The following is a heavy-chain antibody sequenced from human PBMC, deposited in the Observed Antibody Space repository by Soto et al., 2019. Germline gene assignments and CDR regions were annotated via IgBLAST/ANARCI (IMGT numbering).Heavy chain of an antibody. D-gene: IGHD6-13*01. Sequence: HPGGSLRLSCAASGFTFSTYWMNWVRQAPGKGLEWVANIKQDGTEKYYVDSVKGRFTISRDNARNALYLQMNSLRADDTAVYYCARDQPLGIAAASRADYGMDVWGQWTAITVSS. CDR3: ARDQPLGIAAASRADYGMDV. CDR2: IKQDGTEK. J-gene: IGHJ6*02. CDR1: GFTFSTYW. V-gene: IGHV3-7*01.